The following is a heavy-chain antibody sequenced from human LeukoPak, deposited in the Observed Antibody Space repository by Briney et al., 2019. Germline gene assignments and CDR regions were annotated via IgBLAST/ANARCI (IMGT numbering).Heavy chain of an antibody. CDR3: ARGQKTSAFDI. D-gene: IGHD1-7*01. Sequence: PSETLSLTCTVSGGSISSGSYYWSWIRQPAGKGLEWIGRIYTSGSTNYNPSLKSRVTISVDTSKNQFSLKLSSVTAADTAVYYCARGQKTSAFDIWGQGTMVTVSS. V-gene: IGHV4-61*02. CDR1: GGSISSGSYY. CDR2: IYTSGST. J-gene: IGHJ3*02.